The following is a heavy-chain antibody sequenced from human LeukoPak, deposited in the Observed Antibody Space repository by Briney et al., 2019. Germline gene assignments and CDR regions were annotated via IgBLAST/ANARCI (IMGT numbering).Heavy chain of an antibody. CDR1: GFSLSSYD. Sequence: GGSLRLSCAGSGFSLSSYDMLWVRQATGKGLELVSAIGSGGDTYYAGSVKGRFTISRESAKNSFYLQMNSLSAGDTAVYFCARAVAGTDEIDSWGQGTLVTVSS. J-gene: IGHJ4*02. CDR2: IGSGGDT. V-gene: IGHV3-13*04. D-gene: IGHD6-19*01. CDR3: ARAVAGTDEIDS.